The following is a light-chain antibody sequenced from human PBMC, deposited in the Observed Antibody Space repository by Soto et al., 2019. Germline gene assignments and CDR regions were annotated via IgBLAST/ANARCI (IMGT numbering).Light chain of an antibody. CDR1: NIGSKN. J-gene: IGLJ1*01. CDR2: RDS. CDR3: PVWYSSTVEV. V-gene: IGLV3-9*01. Sequence: SYELTQPLSVSVALGQTARITCGGNNIGSKNVHWYQQKPGQAPVLVIYRDSNRPSGIPERFSGSNSGNTATLTISRAQAGYEADYYCPVWYSSTVEVFGTGTNVTDL.